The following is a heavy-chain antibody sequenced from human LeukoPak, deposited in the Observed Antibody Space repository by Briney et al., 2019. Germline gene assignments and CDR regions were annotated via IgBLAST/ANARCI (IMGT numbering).Heavy chain of an antibody. CDR3: ARVLGYCSSTSCSDYYMDV. Sequence: PGGSLRLSCAASGFTFSSYWMSWVRQAPGKGLEWVANIKQDGSEKYYVDSVKGRFTISRDNAKNSLYLQMNSLRAEDTAVYYCARVLGYCSSTSCSDYYMDVWGKGTTVTVSS. CDR1: GFTFSSYW. CDR2: IKQDGSEK. V-gene: IGHV3-7*04. J-gene: IGHJ6*03. D-gene: IGHD2-2*01.